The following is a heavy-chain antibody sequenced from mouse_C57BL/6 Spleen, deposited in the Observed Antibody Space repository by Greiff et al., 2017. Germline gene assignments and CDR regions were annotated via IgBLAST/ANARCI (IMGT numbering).Heavy chain of an antibody. Sequence: EVKLMESGGGLVQPKGSLKLSCAASGFSFNTYAMNWVRQAPGKGLEWVARIRSKSNNYATYYADSVKDRFTISRDDSESMLYLQMNNLKTEDTAMYYCVSPGGAGTQFAYWGQGTLVTVSA. V-gene: IGHV10-1*01. D-gene: IGHD4-1*01. CDR1: GFSFNTYA. CDR3: VSPGGAGTQFAY. J-gene: IGHJ3*01. CDR2: IRSKSNNYAT.